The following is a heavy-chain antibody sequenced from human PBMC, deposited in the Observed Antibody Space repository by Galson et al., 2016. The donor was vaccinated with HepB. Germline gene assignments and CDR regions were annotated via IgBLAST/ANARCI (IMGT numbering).Heavy chain of an antibody. J-gene: IGHJ6*03. CDR3: ATGIVVAGKYYYHYMDV. Sequence: ETLSLTCSVSGASISGTEYYWGWIRQPPGRGLEWIGSIYHTESTYHNPSLESRVTISMDTSKNQLSLRLDSVTAADTGVYYCATGIVVAGKYYYHYMDVWGKGTTVTVSS. CDR2: IYHTEST. D-gene: IGHD6-19*01. V-gene: IGHV4-39*01. CDR1: GASISGTEYY.